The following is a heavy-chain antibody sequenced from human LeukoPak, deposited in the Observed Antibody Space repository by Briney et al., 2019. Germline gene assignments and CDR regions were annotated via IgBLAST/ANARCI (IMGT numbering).Heavy chain of an antibody. CDR1: GGSISSSSYY. CDR3: ANLGGSAYYDFRAFDI. J-gene: IGHJ3*02. D-gene: IGHD3-3*01. V-gene: IGHV4-39*01. Sequence: SETLSLTCTVSGGSISSSSYYWGWIRQPPGKGLEWIGTIFHNGNTYYNPSPKSRVTISVDTSKNQFSLKLSSVTAADTAVYYCANLGGSAYYDFRAFDIWGQGTMVTVSS. CDR2: IFHNGNT.